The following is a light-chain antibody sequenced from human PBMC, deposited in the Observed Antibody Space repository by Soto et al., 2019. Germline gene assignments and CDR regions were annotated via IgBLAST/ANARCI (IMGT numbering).Light chain of an antibody. CDR1: SSDVGAYNY. J-gene: IGLJ1*01. Sequence: QSALTKPPSASGSPGQSVTISCTGTSSDVGAYNYVSWYQQHPGRAPKLMIWEVTKRPSGVPDRFSGSKSGNTASLTVSGLQGDDEADYYCSSYAGNNIYVFGTGTKLTVL. CDR3: SSYAGNNIYV. V-gene: IGLV2-8*01. CDR2: EVT.